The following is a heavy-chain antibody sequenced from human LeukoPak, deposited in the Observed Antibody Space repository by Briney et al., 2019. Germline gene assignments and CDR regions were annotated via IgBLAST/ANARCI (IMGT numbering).Heavy chain of an antibody. CDR2: INHSGST. V-gene: IGHV4-34*01. CDR1: GGSFSGYY. CDR3: ARHGEWLQPAGGFDY. Sequence: SETLSLTCAVYGGSFSGYYWSWIRQPPGKGLEWIGEINHSGSTNYNPSLKSRVTISVDTSKNQFSLKLSSVTAADTAVYYCARHGEWLQPAGGFDYWGQGTLVTVSS. D-gene: IGHD5-24*01. J-gene: IGHJ4*02.